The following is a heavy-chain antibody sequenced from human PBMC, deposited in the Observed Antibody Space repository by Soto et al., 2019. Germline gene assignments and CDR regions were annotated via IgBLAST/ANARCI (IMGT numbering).Heavy chain of an antibody. V-gene: IGHV3-48*03. CDR3: ARDRGYCTNGVCYPYYYYGMDV. CDR1: GFTFSSYE. CDR2: ISSSGSTI. J-gene: IGHJ6*02. Sequence: GGSLRLSCAASGFTFSSYEMNWVRQAPGKGLEWVSYISSSGSTIYYADSVKGRFTISRDNAKNSLYLQMNSLRAEDTAVYYCARDRGYCTNGVCYPYYYYGMDVWGQGTTVTVSS. D-gene: IGHD2-8*01.